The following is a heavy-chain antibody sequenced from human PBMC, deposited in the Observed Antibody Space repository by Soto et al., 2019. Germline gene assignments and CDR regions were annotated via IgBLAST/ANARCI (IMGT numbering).Heavy chain of an antibody. CDR1: GGSISSGAYS. CDR2: IYHSGST. V-gene: IGHV4-30-2*01. Sequence: SETLSLTCAVSGGSISSGAYSWSWIRQPPGKGLEWVGYIYHSGSTYYNPSLKSRVTISVDRSKNRFSLNLNSVTAADTAVYYCARRYGSAFDFWGQGTMVTVSS. CDR3: ARRYGSAFDF. J-gene: IGHJ3*01. D-gene: IGHD3-10*01.